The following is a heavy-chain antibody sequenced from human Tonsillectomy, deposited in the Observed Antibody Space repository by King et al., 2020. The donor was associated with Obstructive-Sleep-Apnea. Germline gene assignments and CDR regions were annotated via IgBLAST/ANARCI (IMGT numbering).Heavy chain of an antibody. D-gene: IGHD2-21*02. V-gene: IGHV3-48*04. CDR2: ISDSGTTI. Sequence: VQLVESGGGLVQPGGSLRVSCVGSGFTFSRYAMNWVRQAPGKGLEWIIYISDSGTTINYADSVKGRFSISRDNAENSVFLQMNSLRAEDTAVYFCARSVFCGGDCRYFDYWVQGTLVTVSS. CDR3: ARSVFCGGDCRYFDY. J-gene: IGHJ4*02. CDR1: GFTFSRYA.